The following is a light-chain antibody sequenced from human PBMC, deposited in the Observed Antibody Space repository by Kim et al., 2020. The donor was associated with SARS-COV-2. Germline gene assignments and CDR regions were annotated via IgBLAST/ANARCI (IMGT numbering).Light chain of an antibody. V-gene: IGLV1-44*01. Sequence: GQKVPISCSGSSSNIGTNPVPWYQQVPGTAPKLLIHSNNQRPSGVPDRFSGSKSGTSASLAISGLQSADEADYYCATWGDSQNGGVFGGGTQLTVL. J-gene: IGLJ3*02. CDR2: SNN. CDR3: ATWGDSQNGGV. CDR1: SSNIGTNP.